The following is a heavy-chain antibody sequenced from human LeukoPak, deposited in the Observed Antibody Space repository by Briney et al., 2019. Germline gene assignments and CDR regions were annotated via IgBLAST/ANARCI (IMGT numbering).Heavy chain of an antibody. Sequence: SETLSLTCTVSGGSISSYYWSWMRQPPGKGLEWIGYIYHDGSTNYNPSLKSRVTMSVDTFKNQFSLKMSSVTAADTAVYYCARHQGSGRKHYYGMDVWGQGTTLTVSS. CDR2: IYHDGST. V-gene: IGHV4-59*08. J-gene: IGHJ6*02. CDR3: ARHQGSGRKHYYGMDV. D-gene: IGHD1-26*01. CDR1: GGSISSYY.